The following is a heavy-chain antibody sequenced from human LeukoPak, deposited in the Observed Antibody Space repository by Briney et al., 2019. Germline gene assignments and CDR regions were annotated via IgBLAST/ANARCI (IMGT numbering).Heavy chain of an antibody. CDR2: ISYDGSNK. CDR1: GXTFSSYA. Sequence: PGGSLRLSCAASGXTFSSYAVHWVRQAPGKGLEWVAVISYDGSNKYYADSVKGRFTISRDNSKNTLYLQMNSLRAEDTAVYYCARDLSLWFGELIDYWGQGTLVTVSS. J-gene: IGHJ4*02. V-gene: IGHV3-30-3*01. D-gene: IGHD3-10*01. CDR3: ARDLSLWFGELIDY.